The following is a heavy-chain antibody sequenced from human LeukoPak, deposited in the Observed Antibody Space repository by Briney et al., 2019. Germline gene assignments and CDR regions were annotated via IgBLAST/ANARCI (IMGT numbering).Heavy chain of an antibody. J-gene: IGHJ4*02. CDR2: ISPHSHTT. CDR3: ARGQSMYY. Sequence: ASVKVSCKSTVYTFNNYLISWVRQAPGQGLEWVGWISPHSHTTHYAEKVQGRVTMTTDTSTTTVYMELRSLRSADTAVYFCARGQSMYYWGQGTPVTVSS. V-gene: IGHV1-18*01. D-gene: IGHD2-8*01. CDR1: VYTFNNYL.